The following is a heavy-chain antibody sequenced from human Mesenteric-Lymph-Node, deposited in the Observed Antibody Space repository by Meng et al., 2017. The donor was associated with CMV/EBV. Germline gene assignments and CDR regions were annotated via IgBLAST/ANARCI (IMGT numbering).Heavy chain of an antibody. CDR2: ISGSGGST. CDR3: AKDSAATVVWFDP. D-gene: IGHD2-15*01. V-gene: IGHV3-23*01. CDR1: GFSFSNYA. Sequence: GESLKISCAASGFSFSNYALSWVRQAPGKGLEWVSAISGSGGSTYYADSVKGRFTISRDNSKNTLYLQMNSLRAEDTAVYYCAKDSAATVVWFDPWGQGTLVTVSS. J-gene: IGHJ5*02.